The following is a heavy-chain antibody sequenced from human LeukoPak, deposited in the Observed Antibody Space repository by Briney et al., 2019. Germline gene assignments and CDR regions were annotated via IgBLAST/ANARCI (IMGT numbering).Heavy chain of an antibody. Sequence: GGSLRLSCAASGFTFSSYGMHWVRQAPGKGLEWVSSISSSSSYIYYADSVKGRFTISRDNAKNSLYLQMNSLRAEDTAVYYCARVDYSSSWYGSEVTIDYWGQGTLVTVSS. CDR1: GFTFSSYG. J-gene: IGHJ4*02. CDR3: ARVDYSSSWYGSEVTIDY. V-gene: IGHV3-21*01. CDR2: ISSSSSYI. D-gene: IGHD6-13*01.